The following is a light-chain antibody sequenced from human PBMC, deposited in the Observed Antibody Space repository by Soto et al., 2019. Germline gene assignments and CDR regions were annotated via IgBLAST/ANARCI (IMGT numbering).Light chain of an antibody. J-gene: IGKJ3*01. CDR3: QQYGSSPFT. Sequence: EIVLTQSPGTLSLSPGERATLSCRASQSVSSSNLAWYQQKPGQAPRLLMYSTSSRATGIPDRFSGSGSGTDFTLTISRLEPEDFAVYYCQQYGSSPFTFGPGTKVDIK. V-gene: IGKV3-20*01. CDR1: QSVSSSN. CDR2: STS.